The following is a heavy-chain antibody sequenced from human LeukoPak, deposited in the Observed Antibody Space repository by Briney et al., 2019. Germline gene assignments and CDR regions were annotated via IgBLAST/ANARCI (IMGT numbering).Heavy chain of an antibody. Sequence: GGSLRLSCAASGFTFSSYSMNWVRQAPGKGLEWVSSISSSSSYINYADSVRGRFTISRDNAKNSLFLQMDRLRGEDTAVYYCARCTTGKTFGSLREIKKSREIDYWGQGTLVTVSS. CDR2: ISSSSSYI. V-gene: IGHV3-21*01. J-gene: IGHJ4*02. D-gene: IGHD1-1*01. CDR1: GFTFSSYS. CDR3: ARCTTGKTFGSLREIKKSREIDY.